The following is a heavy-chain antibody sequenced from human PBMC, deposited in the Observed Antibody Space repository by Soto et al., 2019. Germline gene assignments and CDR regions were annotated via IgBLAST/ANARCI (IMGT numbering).Heavy chain of an antibody. J-gene: IGHJ2*01. D-gene: IGHD6-19*01. CDR2: IIPIFGTA. CDR3: ARDVWGSGLYGDWYFDL. CDR1: GGTFSSYA. V-gene: IGHV1-69*01. Sequence: QVQLVQSGAEVKKPGSSVKVSCKASGGTFSSYAISWVRQAPGQGLEWMGGIIPIFGTANYAQKFQGRVTITADESTSTAYMEQSSLRSEDTAVYYCARDVWGSGLYGDWYFDLWGRGTLVTVSS.